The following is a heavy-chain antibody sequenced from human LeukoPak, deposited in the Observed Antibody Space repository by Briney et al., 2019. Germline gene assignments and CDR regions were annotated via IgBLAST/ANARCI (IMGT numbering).Heavy chain of an antibody. CDR2: VSGYNGNT. J-gene: IGHJ4*02. CDR1: GYTFINYG. V-gene: IGHV1-18*01. CDR3: ARCDSSGYYSPFDY. Sequence: ASVKVSCKASGYTFINYGISWVRQAPGQGLEWMGWVSGYNGNTKYAQKFQGRVTMTTDTSTSTAYMELRSLRSDDTAVYYCARCDSSGYYSPFDYWGQGTLVTVSS. D-gene: IGHD3-22*01.